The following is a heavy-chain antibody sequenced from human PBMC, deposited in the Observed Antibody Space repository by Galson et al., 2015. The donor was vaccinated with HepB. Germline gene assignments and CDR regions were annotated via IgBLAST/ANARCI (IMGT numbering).Heavy chain of an antibody. Sequence: SLRLSCAVSGFTFDDYAMHWVRQAPGKGLEWVSGISWNSGSMDYADSVKDRFSISTDNAKNSLYLQMNSLREEDTAVYFCVKGSHYDFWTGYGIDSRYYGMDVWGRGTTVTVSS. V-gene: IGHV3-9*01. CDR1: GFTFDDYA. J-gene: IGHJ6*02. CDR3: VKGSHYDFWTGYGIDSRYYGMDV. CDR2: ISWNSGSM. D-gene: IGHD3-3*01.